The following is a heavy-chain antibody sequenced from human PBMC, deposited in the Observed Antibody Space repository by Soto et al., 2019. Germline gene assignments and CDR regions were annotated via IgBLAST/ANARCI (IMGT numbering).Heavy chain of an antibody. D-gene: IGHD6-13*01. Sequence: GSLRLSCAASGFTFSSYAMHWVRQAPGKGLEWVAVISYDGSNKYYADSVKGRFTISRDNSKNTLYLQMNSLRAEDTAVYYCARDRAPWYSSSWYYFDYWGQGTLVTVSS. CDR3: ARDRAPWYSSSWYYFDY. CDR2: ISYDGSNK. V-gene: IGHV3-30-3*01. CDR1: GFTFSSYA. J-gene: IGHJ4*02.